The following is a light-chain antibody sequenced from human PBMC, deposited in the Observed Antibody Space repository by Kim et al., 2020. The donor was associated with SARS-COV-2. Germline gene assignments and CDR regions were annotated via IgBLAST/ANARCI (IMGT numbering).Light chain of an antibody. CDR3: QQYSDWPT. J-gene: IGKJ1*01. Sequence: SPSPGHTVTLSCRASESVATNVAWYLQKRGQTPRLLIFGASTRAAGIPDRFTGSGSETEFTLTISGLQSEDFAVYYCQQYSDWPTFGQGTKVDIK. CDR1: ESVATN. V-gene: IGKV3-15*01. CDR2: GAS.